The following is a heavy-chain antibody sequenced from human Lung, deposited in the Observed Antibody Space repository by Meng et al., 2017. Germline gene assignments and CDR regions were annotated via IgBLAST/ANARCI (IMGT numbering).Heavy chain of an antibody. Sequence: QVQLQPWGAGELKPSETLSLTCAVYVGSFSGYQWNWIRQSPGKGLEWIGDINHRGRTNYNPSLKSRVTISVDTSKNQFSLKLSSVTAADTAVYYCARDQGGAGGYWGQGTLVTVSS. D-gene: IGHD2-15*01. J-gene: IGHJ4*02. CDR3: ARDQGGAGGY. CDR1: VGSFSGYQ. V-gene: IGHV4-34*01. CDR2: INHRGRT.